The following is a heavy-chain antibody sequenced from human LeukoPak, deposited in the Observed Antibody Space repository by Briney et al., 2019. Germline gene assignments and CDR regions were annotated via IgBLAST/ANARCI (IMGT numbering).Heavy chain of an antibody. J-gene: IGHJ4*02. CDR3: ASGSGH. V-gene: IGHV3-48*02. CDR1: GFPFSNYG. Sequence: GGSLDLSGEASGFPFSNYGLNWVRQAPGKGLEWVSHISSSGSAKYYADSVKGRFTISRDNAKNSLYLQMNSLRDEDTAVFYCASGSGHWGQGTLVTVSS. D-gene: IGHD2-2*03. CDR2: ISSSGSAK.